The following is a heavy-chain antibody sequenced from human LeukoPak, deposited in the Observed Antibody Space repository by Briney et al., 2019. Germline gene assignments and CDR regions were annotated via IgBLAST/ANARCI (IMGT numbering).Heavy chain of an antibody. CDR3: WITMVRDSFDY. V-gene: IGHV3-21*01. Sequence: PGGSLRLSCVDSGFTFSTYSMNWVRQAPGKGLEWVSSISSSSSYIYYGDSVKGRFTISRDNAKNSLYLQMNSLRAEDTAVYYCWITMVRDSFDYWGQGTLVTVSS. J-gene: IGHJ4*02. CDR2: ISSSSSYI. D-gene: IGHD3-10*01. CDR1: GFTFSTYS.